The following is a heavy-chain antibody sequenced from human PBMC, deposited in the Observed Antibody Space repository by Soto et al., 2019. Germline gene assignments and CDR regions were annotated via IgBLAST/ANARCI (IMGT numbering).Heavy chain of an antibody. CDR2: IDPSDSYR. D-gene: IGHD1-1*01. CDR1: GDSFLDYW. CDR3: ARHCMRPPNDSIAG. Sequence: GDSLKISCKCSGDSFLDYWISWVRQMPGKGLEWMGRIDPSDSYRTYSPSFQGHVTISVDKSITTAYLQWSSLKASDTAIYYWARHCMRPPNDSIAGWGKGTTVTVS. J-gene: IGHJ6*03. V-gene: IGHV5-10-1*01.